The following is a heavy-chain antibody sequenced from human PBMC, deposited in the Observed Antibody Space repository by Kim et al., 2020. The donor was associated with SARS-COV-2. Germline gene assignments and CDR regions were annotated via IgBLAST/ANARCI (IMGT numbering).Heavy chain of an antibody. Sequence: SETLSLTCTVSGGSISSYYWSWIRQPPGKGLEWIGYIYYSGSTNYNPSLKSRVTISVDTSKNQFSLKLSSVTAADTAVYYCARGRSSGWYVYYFYYWGQGTLVTGSS. CDR2: IYYSGST. J-gene: IGHJ4*02. CDR3: ARGRSSGWYVYYFYY. CDR1: GGSISSYY. V-gene: IGHV4-59*13. D-gene: IGHD6-19*01.